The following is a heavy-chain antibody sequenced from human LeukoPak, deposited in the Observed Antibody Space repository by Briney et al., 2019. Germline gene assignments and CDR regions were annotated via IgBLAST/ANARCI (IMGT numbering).Heavy chain of an antibody. J-gene: IGHJ6*02. D-gene: IGHD4-17*01. CDR2: ISGSGGST. Sequence: PGGSLRVSCAASGFTFSSYAMSWVRQAPGKGLEWVSAISGSGGSTYYADSVKGRFTISRDNSKNTLYLQMNSLRAEDTAVYYCAKNYGDYYYYYGMDVWGQGTTVTVSS. CDR3: AKNYGDYYYYYGMDV. CDR1: GFTFSSYA. V-gene: IGHV3-23*01.